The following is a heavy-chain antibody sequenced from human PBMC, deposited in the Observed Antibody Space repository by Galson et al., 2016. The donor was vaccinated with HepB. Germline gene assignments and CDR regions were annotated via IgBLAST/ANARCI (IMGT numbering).Heavy chain of an antibody. CDR2: IKKDGSEQ. CDR1: GFTFSTYW. Sequence: SLRLSCAASGFTFSTYWMSWVRQAPGKGLEWLANIKKDGSEQFCIDSVKGRFTISRDNAKNSLYLQMNSLRADDTAIYYCVGDHGWFLRNWGQGALVSVSS. V-gene: IGHV3-7*03. D-gene: IGHD6-19*01. CDR3: VGDHGWFLRN. J-gene: IGHJ4*02.